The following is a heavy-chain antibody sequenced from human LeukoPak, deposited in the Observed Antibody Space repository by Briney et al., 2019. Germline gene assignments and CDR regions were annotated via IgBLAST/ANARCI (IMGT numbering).Heavy chain of an antibody. J-gene: IGHJ4*02. CDR2: ISGRGTTT. V-gene: IGHV3-23*01. Sequence: PGGSLRLSCEVSEFXFNSYAMTWVRQPPGKGLEWVSAISGRGTTTYYADSVKGRFTISRDKSKNTLYLQMNSLRAEDTAIYYCSSAHFRDYWGQGTLVTVSS. CDR1: EFXFNSYA. D-gene: IGHD2/OR15-2a*01. CDR3: SSAHFRDY.